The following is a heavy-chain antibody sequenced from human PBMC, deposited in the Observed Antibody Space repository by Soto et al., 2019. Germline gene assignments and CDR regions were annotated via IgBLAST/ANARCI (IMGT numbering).Heavy chain of an antibody. J-gene: IGHJ4*02. V-gene: IGHV3-15*01. CDR2: LQSKADGGTA. CDR3: TTDLTAVTTGYFDC. Sequence: EVQLVESGGGLVKPGGSLRLSCAASGFTFSDAWMSWVRQAPGKGLEWVGRLQSKADGGTADLAAPVKGRFTLSRDDSKNTLYLEMNSLNTEDTAVYYCTTDLTAVTTGYFDCWGQGTLVTVSS. D-gene: IGHD4-17*01. CDR1: GFTFSDAW.